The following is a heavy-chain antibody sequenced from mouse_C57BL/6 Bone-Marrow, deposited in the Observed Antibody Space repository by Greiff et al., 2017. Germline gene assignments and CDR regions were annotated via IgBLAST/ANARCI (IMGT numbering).Heavy chain of an antibody. D-gene: IGHD1-1*02. Sequence: VQLQQPGAELVKPGASVKMSCKASGYTFTSYWITWVKQRPGQGLEWIGDIYPGSGSTNYTEKFKSKATLTVDTSTSTAYMQLSSLTSEDSAVYYCARNGRREGHYWGQGTTLTVSS. CDR3: ARNGRREGHY. CDR2: IYPGSGST. V-gene: IGHV1-55*01. CDR1: GYTFTSYW. J-gene: IGHJ2*01.